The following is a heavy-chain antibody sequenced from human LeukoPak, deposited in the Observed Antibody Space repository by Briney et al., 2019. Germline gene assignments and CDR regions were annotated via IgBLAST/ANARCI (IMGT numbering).Heavy chain of an antibody. Sequence: GASVKVSCKASGYTFTSYDINWVRQATGQGLEWMGWMNPNSGNTGYAQKFQGRVTITRNTSISTAYMELSSLRSEDTAVYYCARGLVNRITGTTRSNWFDPWGQGTLVTVSS. J-gene: IGHJ5*02. CDR2: MNPNSGNT. D-gene: IGHD1-7*01. CDR1: GYTFTSYD. CDR3: ARGLVNRITGTTRSNWFDP. V-gene: IGHV1-8*03.